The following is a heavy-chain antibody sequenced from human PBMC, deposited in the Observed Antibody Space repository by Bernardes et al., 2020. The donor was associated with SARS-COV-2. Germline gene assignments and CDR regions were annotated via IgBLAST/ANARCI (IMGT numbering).Heavy chain of an antibody. J-gene: IGHJ4*02. D-gene: IGHD3-16*01. CDR1: GFIVSDNY. CDR3: ASGYFGRGGYALDY. CDR2: IDYNAAT. Sequence: GGSLRLSCAASGFIVSDNYMSWVRQTPGKGLECVSIIDYNAATHYADSVNGRFTISRDNSRNTVYLQMNSLRVDDTAVYYCASGYFGRGGYALDYWGRGILVVVSS. V-gene: IGHV3-66*01.